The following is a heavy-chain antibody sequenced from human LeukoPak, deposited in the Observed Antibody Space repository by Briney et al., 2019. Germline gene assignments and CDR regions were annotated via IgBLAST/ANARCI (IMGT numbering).Heavy chain of an antibody. D-gene: IGHD3-22*01. V-gene: IGHV1-69*13. CDR3: ARQHYDSGSVDY. J-gene: IGHJ4*02. Sequence: ASVKVSCKASGGTFISYAISWVRQAPGQGLEWMGGIIPIFGTANYAQKFQGRVTITADESTSTAYMELSSLRSEDTAVYYCARQHYDSGSVDYWGQGTLVTVSS. CDR2: IIPIFGTA. CDR1: GGTFISYA.